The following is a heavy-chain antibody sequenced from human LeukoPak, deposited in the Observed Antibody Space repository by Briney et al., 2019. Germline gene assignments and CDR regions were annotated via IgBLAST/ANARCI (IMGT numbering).Heavy chain of an antibody. D-gene: IGHD3-10*01. CDR1: GYTFTGYY. V-gene: IGHV1-2*06. J-gene: IGHJ5*02. Sequence: ASVKVSCKASGYTFTGYYMHWVRQAPGQGLEWMGRINPNSGGTNYAQKFQGRVTMTRDTSISTAYIELSRLRSDDTAVYYCARDRNRGSPHRNWFDPWGQGTLVTVSS. CDR2: INPNSGGT. CDR3: ARDRNRGSPHRNWFDP.